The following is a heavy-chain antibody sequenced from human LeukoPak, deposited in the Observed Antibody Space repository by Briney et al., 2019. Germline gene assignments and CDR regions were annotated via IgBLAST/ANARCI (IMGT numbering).Heavy chain of an antibody. CDR1: GYTFTSYE. CDR3: AIGRTGTAWVLY. J-gene: IGHJ4*02. CDR2: MNPNSGNT. V-gene: IGHV1-8*01. Sequence: ASGKVSCKASGYTFTSYEINWVRQATGQGLEWMGWMNPNSGNTGFAQKFQGRITMTRNTSISTAYMELSSLRSEDTAVYYCAIGRTGTAWVLYWGQGTLVTVPS. D-gene: IGHD1-1*01.